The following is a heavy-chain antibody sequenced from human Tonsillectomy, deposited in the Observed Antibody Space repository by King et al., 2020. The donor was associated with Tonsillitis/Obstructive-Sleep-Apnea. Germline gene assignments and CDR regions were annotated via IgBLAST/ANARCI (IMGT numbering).Heavy chain of an antibody. J-gene: IGHJ1*01. Sequence: QVQLQQWGAGLLKPSETLSLTCAVYGGSFSGYYGSWIRQPPGKGLEWIGEINQSGSTNYNPSLKSRVTISVDTSRHQFSLKLSSVTAADTAMYYCARGEDIGALCGVVPPLAHWGQGTLVTVYS. V-gene: IGHV4-34*01. D-gene: IGHD3-3*01. CDR3: ARGEDIGALCGVVPPLAH. CDR1: GGSFSGYY. CDR2: INQSGST.